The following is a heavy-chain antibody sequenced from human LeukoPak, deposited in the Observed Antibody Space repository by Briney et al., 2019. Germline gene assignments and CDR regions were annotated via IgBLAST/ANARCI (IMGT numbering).Heavy chain of an antibody. V-gene: IGHV3-21*06. CDR3: ARDREIWLPHNWFDP. CDR2: ITSGSRYI. CDR1: GFTFTNYN. J-gene: IGHJ5*02. Sequence: PGGSLRLSCAASGFTFTNYNMNWVRQAPGKGLEWVSSITSGSRYIYYGDSVKGRFTISRDNAKNSVFLQMTSLRADDTAVYYCARDREIWLPHNWFDPWGQGTLVTVSS. D-gene: IGHD5-24*01.